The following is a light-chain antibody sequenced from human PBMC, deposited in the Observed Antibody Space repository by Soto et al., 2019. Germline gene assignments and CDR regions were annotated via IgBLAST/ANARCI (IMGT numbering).Light chain of an antibody. Sequence: QSALTQPASVSGSPGQSITISCTGTSSDVGGYNYVSWYQQDPGKAPKLMIYEVSNRPSGVSNRFSGSKSGNTASLTISGLRAEDEADYYCSSYTSSNTRVLGTGTKVTVL. CDR3: SSYTSSNTRV. CDR2: EVS. J-gene: IGLJ1*01. V-gene: IGLV2-14*01. CDR1: SSDVGGYNY.